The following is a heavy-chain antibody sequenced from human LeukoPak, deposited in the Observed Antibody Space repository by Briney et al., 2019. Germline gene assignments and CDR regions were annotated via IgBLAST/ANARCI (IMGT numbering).Heavy chain of an antibody. CDR3: ARGVRYYYDSSGYYYYYFDY. D-gene: IGHD3-22*01. CDR2: IYYSGST. J-gene: IGHJ4*02. V-gene: IGHV4-59*01. CDR1: GGSISRYY. Sequence: SSETLSLTCTVSGGSISRYYWSWIRQPPGKGLEWIGYIYYSGSTNYNPSLKSRVTISVDTSKNQFSLKLSSVTAADTAVYYCARGVRYYYDSSGYYYYYFDYWGQGTLVTVSS.